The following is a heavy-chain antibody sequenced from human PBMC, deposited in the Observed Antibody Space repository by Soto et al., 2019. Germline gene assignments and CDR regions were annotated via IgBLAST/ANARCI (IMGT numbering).Heavy chain of an antibody. CDR3: ARHHVRGRTIAGAAEF. V-gene: IGHV4-34*01. CDR2: INHSGNT. Sequence: QVQLQQWGAGLLKPSETLSLTCAVYGGSLSGYYWSWIRQPPGKALEWLGEINHSGNTNYNPSLKSRVTISVDTSKNQLFLNLSTVTAADTAMYYCARHHVRGRTIAGAAEFWCQGTLVTVSS. CDR1: GGSLSGYY. D-gene: IGHD1-26*01. J-gene: IGHJ4*02.